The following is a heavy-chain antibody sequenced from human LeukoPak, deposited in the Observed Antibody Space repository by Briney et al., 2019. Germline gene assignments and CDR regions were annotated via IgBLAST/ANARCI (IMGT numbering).Heavy chain of an antibody. Sequence: SETLSLTCTVSGGSISSYYWSWIRQPPGKGLEWIGYIYTSGSTNYNPSLKSRVTISVDTSKNQFSLKLSSVTAADTAVYYCARHRYNWNCRFDPWGQGILVTVSS. CDR1: GGSISSYY. V-gene: IGHV4-4*09. D-gene: IGHD1-7*01. CDR2: IYTSGST. J-gene: IGHJ5*02. CDR3: ARHRYNWNCRFDP.